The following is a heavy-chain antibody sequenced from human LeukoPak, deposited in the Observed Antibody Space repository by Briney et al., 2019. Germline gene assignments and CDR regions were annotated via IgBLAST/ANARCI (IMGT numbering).Heavy chain of an antibody. J-gene: IGHJ4*02. CDR3: ASANKQQLVQF. V-gene: IGHV4-34*01. Sequence: SETLSLTCAVYGGSFSGYYWSWIRQPPGKGLEWIGEINHSGSANYNPSLKSRVTISVDTSKNQFSLTLSSVTAADTAVYYCASANKQQLVQFWGQGTLVTVSS. D-gene: IGHD6-13*01. CDR1: GGSFSGYY. CDR2: INHSGSA.